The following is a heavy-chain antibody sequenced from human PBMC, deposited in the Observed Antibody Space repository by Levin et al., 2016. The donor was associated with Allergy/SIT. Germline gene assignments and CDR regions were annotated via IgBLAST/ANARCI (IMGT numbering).Heavy chain of an antibody. V-gene: IGHV4-31*11. CDR3: AMTDYDSSGPQVVHLEF. CDR2: LYYSGTT. Sequence: LRLSCAASGAYIVNGAYYWSWLRQRPGTGLEWIGYLYYSGTTYYNPSLKSRVSMSLNPSKTQFSLKLTSVTAADTAVYYCAMTDYDSSGPQVVHLEFWGRGAQVSVSS. D-gene: IGHD3-22*01. J-gene: IGHJ4*02. CDR1: GAYIVNGAYY.